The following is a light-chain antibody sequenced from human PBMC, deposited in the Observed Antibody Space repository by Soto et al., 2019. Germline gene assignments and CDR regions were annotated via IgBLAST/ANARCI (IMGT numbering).Light chain of an antibody. CDR3: QQYYGAPLT. V-gene: IGKV4-1*01. Sequence: DIVMTQSPDSLAVSLGERATVNCKSSQSLLSNSNNKNYLTWYQHKLGQPPKMLIYWASTRKSGVPDRFSGSGSGTDFTHTISSLQAEDVAVYYCQQYYGAPLTFGGGTNVDIK. J-gene: IGKJ4*01. CDR2: WAS. CDR1: QSLLSNSNNKNY.